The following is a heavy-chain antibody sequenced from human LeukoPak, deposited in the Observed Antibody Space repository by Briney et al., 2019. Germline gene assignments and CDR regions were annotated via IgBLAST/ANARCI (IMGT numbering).Heavy chain of an antibody. CDR3: ARDLSSIVATMNGNYYYYMDV. J-gene: IGHJ6*03. V-gene: IGHV1-2*02. D-gene: IGHD5-12*01. Sequence: GASVKVSCKASGGTFSSYAISWVRQAPGQGLEWMGWINPYIGGTSYAQKFQDRVTMTRDTSISTAYMELSRLRSDDTAIYYCARDLSSIVATMNGNYYYYMDVWGKGTTVTVSS. CDR2: INPYIGGT. CDR1: GGTFSSYA.